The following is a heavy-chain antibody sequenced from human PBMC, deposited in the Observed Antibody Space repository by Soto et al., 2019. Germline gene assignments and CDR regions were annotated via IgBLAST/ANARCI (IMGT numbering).Heavy chain of an antibody. Sequence: QVQLVESGGGVVQPGRSLRLSCAASGFTFSSYGMHWVRQAPGKGLEWVAVISYDGSNKYYADSVKGRFTISRDNSKNTLYLQMNSLRAEDTAVYYCAKDRSIAVAGAYGMDVWGQGTTVTVSS. D-gene: IGHD6-19*01. V-gene: IGHV3-30*18. J-gene: IGHJ6*02. CDR3: AKDRSIAVAGAYGMDV. CDR1: GFTFSSYG. CDR2: ISYDGSNK.